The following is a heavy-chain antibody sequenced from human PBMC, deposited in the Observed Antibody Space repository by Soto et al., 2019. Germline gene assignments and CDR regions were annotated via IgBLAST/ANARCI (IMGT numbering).Heavy chain of an antibody. J-gene: IGHJ6*02. CDR1: GFTFSSYW. CDR2: IKQDGSEK. V-gene: IGHV3-7*04. Sequence: EVQLVESGGGLVQPGGSLRLSCAASGFTFSSYWMSWVRQAPGKGLEWVANIKQDGSEKYYVDSVKGRFTISRDNAKNSLYLQMNSLRAEDTAVYYCARGGCDDYYGMDVWGQGTTVTVSS. D-gene: IGHD2-2*01. CDR3: ARGGCDDYYGMDV.